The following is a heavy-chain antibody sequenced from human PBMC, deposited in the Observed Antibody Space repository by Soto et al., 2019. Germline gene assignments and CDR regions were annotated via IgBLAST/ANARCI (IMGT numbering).Heavy chain of an antibody. J-gene: IGHJ4*02. CDR2: IYYTGIT. CDR1: GGSVSSSSYY. Sequence: SETLSLTCTVSGGSVSSSSYYWSWIRQPPGKGLDWIGHIYYTGITTYNLSLKSRVTISVETSKNQFSLSLNSVTAADTAVYYCARISPXXSSMIVAIWGQGTLVTVSS. D-gene: IGHD3-22*01. CDR3: ARISPXXSSMIVAI. V-gene: IGHV4-61*01.